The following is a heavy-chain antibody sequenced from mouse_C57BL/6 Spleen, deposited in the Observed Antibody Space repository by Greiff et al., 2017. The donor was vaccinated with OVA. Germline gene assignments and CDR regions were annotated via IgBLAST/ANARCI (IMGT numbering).Heavy chain of an antibody. V-gene: IGHV1-59*01. CDR2: IDPSDSYT. CDR3: ARGIIKDYFDY. D-gene: IGHD5-2*01. CDR1: GYTFTSYW. J-gene: IGHJ2*01. Sequence: QVQLQQPGAELVRPGTSVKLSCKASGYTFTSYWMHWVKQRPGQGLEWIGVIDPSDSYTNYNQKFKGKATLTVDTSSSTAYMQLSSLTSEDSAVYYCARGIIKDYFDYWGQGTTLTVSS.